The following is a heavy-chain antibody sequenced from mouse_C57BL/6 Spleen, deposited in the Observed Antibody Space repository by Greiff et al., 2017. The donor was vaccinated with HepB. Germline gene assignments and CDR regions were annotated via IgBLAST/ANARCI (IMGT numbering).Heavy chain of an antibody. J-gene: IGHJ2*01. CDR2: IYPGDGDT. CDR1: GYAFSSYW. CDR3: ARENGYDYFDY. Sequence: VKLMESGAELVKPGASVKISCKASGYAFSSYWMNWVKQRPGKGLEWIGQIYPGDGDTNYNGKFKGKATLTADKSSSTAYMQLSSLTSEDSAVYFCARENGYDYFDYWGQGTTLTVSS. D-gene: IGHD2-2*01. V-gene: IGHV1-80*01.